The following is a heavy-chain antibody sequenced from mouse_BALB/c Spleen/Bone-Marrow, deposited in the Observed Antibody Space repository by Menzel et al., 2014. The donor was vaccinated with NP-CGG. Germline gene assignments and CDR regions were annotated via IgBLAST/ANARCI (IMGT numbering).Heavy chain of an antibody. CDR3: ARSGFDY. Sequence: QVQLKHSGSVLVRPGASVKLSCKASGYTFTSSWMHWAKQRPGQGLEWIGEIHPNSGNTNYNEKFKGKATLTVDTSSSTAYVDLSSLTSEDSAVYYCARSGFDYWGQCTTLTVSS. J-gene: IGHJ2*01. D-gene: IGHD4-1*01. V-gene: IGHV1S130*01. CDR1: GYTFTSSW. CDR2: IHPNSGNT.